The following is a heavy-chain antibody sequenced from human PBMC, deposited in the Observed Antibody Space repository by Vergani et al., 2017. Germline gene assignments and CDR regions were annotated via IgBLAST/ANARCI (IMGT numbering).Heavy chain of an antibody. V-gene: IGHV4-39*01. J-gene: IGHJ6*02. Sequence: QLQLQESGPGLVKPSETLSLTCTVSGGSISSSSYYWGWIRQPPGKGLEWIGSIYYSGSTYYNPSLKSRVTISVDTSKNQFSLKLSSVTAADTAVYYCARHPYYDLWSGYLKPYYYYGMDVWGQGTTVTVSS. D-gene: IGHD3-3*01. CDR3: ARHPYYDLWSGYLKPYYYYGMDV. CDR1: GGSISSSSYY. CDR2: IYYSGST.